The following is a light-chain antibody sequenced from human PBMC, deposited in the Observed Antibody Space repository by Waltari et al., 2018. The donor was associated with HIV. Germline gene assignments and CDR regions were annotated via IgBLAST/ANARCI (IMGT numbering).Light chain of an antibody. CDR3: QAWDNSTVI. CDR2: QDN. J-gene: IGLJ2*01. Sequence: SYELTQPPSVSVSPGQTASITCYGDKLGDKYACWYQKKPGQSPVLVIYQDNRRPSGIPERGSGSNSGNTATLTISETQTMDEADYYCQAWDNSTVIFGGGTKLTVL. CDR1: KLGDKY. V-gene: IGLV3-1*01.